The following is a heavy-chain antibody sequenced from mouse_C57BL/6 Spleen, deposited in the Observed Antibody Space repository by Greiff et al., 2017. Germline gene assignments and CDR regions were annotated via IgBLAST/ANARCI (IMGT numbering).Heavy chain of an antibody. V-gene: IGHV1-54*01. CDR3: ARGAVVASNREQGDYFDY. J-gene: IGHJ2*01. Sequence: QVQLQQSGAELVRPGTSVTVSCKASGYAFTNYLIEWVQQRPGQGLEWLGVINPGSGGTNYNETFKGKATLTADKSSSTAYMQLSSLASEDSAVYFCARGAVVASNREQGDYFDYWGQGTTLTVSS. CDR2: INPGSGGT. CDR1: GYAFTNYL. D-gene: IGHD1-1*01.